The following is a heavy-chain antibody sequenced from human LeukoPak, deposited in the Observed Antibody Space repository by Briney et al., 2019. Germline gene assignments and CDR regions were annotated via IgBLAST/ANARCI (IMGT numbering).Heavy chain of an antibody. Sequence: PSETLSLTCTVSGGSFSTYYWSWIRQPPGKGLERIGYVYYSGSTNYNPSLKSRVTMSVDTSKNQFSLKLSSVTAADTAVYYCARVITVRGVIFDYWGQGTLVTVSS. V-gene: IGHV4-59*01. CDR1: GGSFSTYY. CDR3: ARVITVRGVIFDY. D-gene: IGHD3-16*01. CDR2: VYYSGST. J-gene: IGHJ4*02.